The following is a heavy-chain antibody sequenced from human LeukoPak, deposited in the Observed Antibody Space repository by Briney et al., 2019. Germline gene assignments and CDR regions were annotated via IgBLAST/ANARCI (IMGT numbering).Heavy chain of an antibody. J-gene: IGHJ4*02. D-gene: IGHD2-15*01. CDR1: GYSISSGYY. Sequence: SETLSLTCTVSGYSISSGYYWGWIRQPPGKGLEWTGSIYHSGTTYYNPSLKSRVTISVDTSKNQFSLKLSSVTAADTAVYYCARDRAALIGFHYWGQGTPVTVSS. CDR2: IYHSGTT. CDR3: ARDRAALIGFHY. V-gene: IGHV4-38-2*02.